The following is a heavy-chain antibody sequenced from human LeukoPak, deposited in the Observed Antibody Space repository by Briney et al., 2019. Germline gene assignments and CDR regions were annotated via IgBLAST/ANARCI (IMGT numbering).Heavy chain of an antibody. CDR1: GGSISRSSYY. V-gene: IGHV4-39*07. Sequence: SETLSLTCTVSGGSISRSSYYWGWIRQPPGKGLEWIGSIYYSGSTYYNPSLKSRVTISVDTSKNQFSLKLSSVTAADTAVYYCARDLRGYDFWSGYYFDNWFDPWGQGTLVTVSS. D-gene: IGHD3-3*01. J-gene: IGHJ5*02. CDR2: IYYSGST. CDR3: ARDLRGYDFWSGYYFDNWFDP.